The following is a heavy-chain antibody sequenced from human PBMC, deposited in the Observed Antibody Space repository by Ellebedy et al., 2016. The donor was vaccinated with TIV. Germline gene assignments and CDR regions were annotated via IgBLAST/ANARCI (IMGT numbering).Heavy chain of an antibody. V-gene: IGHV4-39*07. Sequence: MPSETLSLTCTVSGGSITNSDYYWNWIRQPPAKGLEWIGSIYYSGSAYYNPSLKRRVTVSVDTSKNQFSLNLSSVTAADTAVYYCARDPALPRGRFDTWGQGTLVTVSS. CDR2: IYYSGSA. CDR3: ARDPALPRGRFDT. J-gene: IGHJ5*02. CDR1: GGSITNSDYY.